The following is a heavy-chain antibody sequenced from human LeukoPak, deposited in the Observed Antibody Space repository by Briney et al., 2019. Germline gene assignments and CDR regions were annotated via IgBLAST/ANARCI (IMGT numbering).Heavy chain of an antibody. D-gene: IGHD2-15*01. V-gene: IGHV4-39*01. CDR1: GGSIRSSYYY. J-gene: IGHJ5*02. CDR3: ARLVVAATGNWFDP. CDR2: IYYSGST. Sequence: SETLSLTCTVSGGSIRSSYYYWGWIRQPPGKGLEWIGSIYYSGSTYYNPSLKSRVTISVDTSKNQFSLKLNSVTAADTAVYYCARLVVAATGNWFDPWGQGTLVTVSS.